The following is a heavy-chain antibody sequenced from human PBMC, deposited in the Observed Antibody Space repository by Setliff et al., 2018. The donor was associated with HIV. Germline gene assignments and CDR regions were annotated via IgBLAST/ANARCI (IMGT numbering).Heavy chain of an antibody. CDR2: ISDSSAYI. V-gene: IGHV3-21*01. J-gene: IGHJ4*02. Sequence: GSLKISCAASGFIFRSYNINWVRQAPGKGLEWISSISDSSAYIYYADSVKGRFTISRGNAKNSLYLQMNSLRAEDTAVYYCARDLSPGITAPLDYWGQGTLVTVSS. D-gene: IGHD6-13*01. CDR1: GFIFRSYN. CDR3: ARDLSPGITAPLDY.